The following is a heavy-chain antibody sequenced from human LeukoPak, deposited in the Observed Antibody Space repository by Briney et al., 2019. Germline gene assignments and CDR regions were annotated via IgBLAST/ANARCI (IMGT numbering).Heavy chain of an antibody. V-gene: IGHV3-33*01. Sequence: GGSLRLSCAASGFTFNSYGMHWVRQAPGKGLEWVAVIWYDGSNKYYADSVKGRFTISRDNSKNTLYLQMNSLRAEDTAVYYCASTSSWYEPSDYWGQGTLVTVSS. J-gene: IGHJ4*02. CDR2: IWYDGSNK. CDR1: GFTFNSYG. CDR3: ASTSSWYEPSDY. D-gene: IGHD6-13*01.